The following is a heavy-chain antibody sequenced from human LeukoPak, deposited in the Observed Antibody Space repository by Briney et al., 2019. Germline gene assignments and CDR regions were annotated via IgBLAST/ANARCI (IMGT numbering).Heavy chain of an antibody. CDR3: AKGHSSSWYIFDY. CDR2: ISYDGSNK. CDR1: GFTFSSYA. Sequence: GGSLRLSCAASGFTFSSYAMHWVRQAPGKGLEWVAVISYDGSNKYYADSVKGRFTISRDNSKNTLYLQMNSLRAEDTAVYYCAKGHSSSWYIFDYWGQGTLVTVSS. J-gene: IGHJ4*02. D-gene: IGHD6-13*01. V-gene: IGHV3-30-3*01.